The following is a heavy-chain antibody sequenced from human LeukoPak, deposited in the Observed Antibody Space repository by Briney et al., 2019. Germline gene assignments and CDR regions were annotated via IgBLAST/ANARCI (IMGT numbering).Heavy chain of an antibody. D-gene: IGHD2/OR15-2a*01. V-gene: IGHV3-43*02. CDR1: GFTFDDYA. Sequence: PGGSLRLSCVASGFTFDDYAMHWVRQAPGKGLEWVSLISGDGGSTYYADSVKGRFTISRDNSKNSLYLQMNSLRTEDTALYYCAKDKDSSYYYYGMDVWGQGTTVTVSS. CDR2: ISGDGGST. CDR3: AKDKDSSYYYYGMDV. J-gene: IGHJ6*02.